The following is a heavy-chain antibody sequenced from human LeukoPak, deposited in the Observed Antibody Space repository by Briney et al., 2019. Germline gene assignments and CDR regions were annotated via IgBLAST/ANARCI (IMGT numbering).Heavy chain of an antibody. D-gene: IGHD6-19*01. CDR3: ARVGIAVAGLVTPPYYYYYMDV. CDR2: INHSGST. CDR1: GGSFSGYH. V-gene: IGHV4-34*01. J-gene: IGHJ6*03. Sequence: SETLSLTCAVYGGSFSGYHWSWVRQPPGKGLEWIGKINHSGSTNYNPSLKSRVTISVDTSKNQFSLKLSSVTAADTAVYYCARVGIAVAGLVTPPYYYYYMDVWGKGTTVTVSS.